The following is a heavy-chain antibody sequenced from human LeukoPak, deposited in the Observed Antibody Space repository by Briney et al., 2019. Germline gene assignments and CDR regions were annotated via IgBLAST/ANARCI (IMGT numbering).Heavy chain of an antibody. CDR2: ISYDGSNK. D-gene: IGHD3-10*01. Sequence: GGSLRLSCAASGFTFSSYGMHWVRQAPGKGLEWVAVISYDGSNKYYADSVKGRFTISRDNSKNTLYLQMNSLRAEDAAVYYCARDIRVARGVFLLDVTFDIWGQGTMVTVSS. J-gene: IGHJ3*02. CDR1: GFTFSSYG. V-gene: IGHV3-33*05. CDR3: ARDIRVARGVFLLDVTFDI.